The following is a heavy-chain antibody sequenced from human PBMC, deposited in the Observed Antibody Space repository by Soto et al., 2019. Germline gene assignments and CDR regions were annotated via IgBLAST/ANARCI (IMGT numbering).Heavy chain of an antibody. J-gene: IGHJ5*02. CDR2: IYYSGST. Sequence: SETLSLTCTVSGGSISSSGYYWSWIRQHPGKGLEWIGYIYYSGSTYYNPSLKSRVTISVDTSKNQFSLKLSSVTAADTAVYYCARVFSDSSSFFDPWGQGTLVTVS. D-gene: IGHD6-13*01. CDR1: GGSISSSGYY. CDR3: ARVFSDSSSFFDP. V-gene: IGHV4-31*03.